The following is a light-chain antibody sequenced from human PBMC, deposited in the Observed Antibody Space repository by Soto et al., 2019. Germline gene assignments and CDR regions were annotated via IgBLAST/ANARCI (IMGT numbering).Light chain of an antibody. Sequence: DTVLTQSPGTLSLSPGETATLTCSASHSVSSTFLAWYQQKPGQAPTLLIYDADTRATGIPDRFSGSGFGTHFTLTISSLEPEDFAMYYCQQSASSVTFGQGTRLE. CDR2: DAD. CDR1: HSVSSTF. V-gene: IGKV3-20*01. J-gene: IGKJ5*01. CDR3: QQSASSVT.